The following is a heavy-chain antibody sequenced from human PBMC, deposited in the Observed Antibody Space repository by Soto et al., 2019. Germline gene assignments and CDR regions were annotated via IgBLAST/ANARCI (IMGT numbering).Heavy chain of an antibody. CDR2: FVPLFGTT. J-gene: IGHJ4*02. Sequence: QLVQSGSEVKKPGSSVKVSCQASGGTFSGYVVTWVRQAPGQGLEWMGEFVPLFGTTNYAQRFSGRITITAEESTSTAYMELRIVRSDDTAVYYCATHGLGVSSPPYFDYWGQGTLVTVSS. V-gene: IGHV1-69*01. CDR1: GGTFSGYV. D-gene: IGHD3-16*01. CDR3: ATHGLGVSSPPYFDY.